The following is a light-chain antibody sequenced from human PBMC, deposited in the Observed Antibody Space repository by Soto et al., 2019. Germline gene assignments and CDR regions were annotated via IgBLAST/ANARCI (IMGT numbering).Light chain of an antibody. CDR1: SSNIGSDY. CDR3: AAWDARLSAWV. V-gene: IGLV1-47*02. J-gene: IGLJ3*02. CDR2: TND. Sequence: QSVLTQRPSASGTPGQRVTISCSGSSSNIGSDYVYWYQQLPGTAPKLLIYTNDQRPSGVPDRFSGSKSGTSASLAISGLRSEDEADYWCAAWDARLSAWVFGGGTKLTVL.